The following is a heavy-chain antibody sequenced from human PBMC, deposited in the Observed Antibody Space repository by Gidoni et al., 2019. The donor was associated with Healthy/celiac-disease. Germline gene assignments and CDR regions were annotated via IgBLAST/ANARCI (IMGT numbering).Heavy chain of an antibody. CDR1: GYTFTSYD. D-gene: IGHD3-10*01. J-gene: IGHJ4*02. V-gene: IGHV1-8*01. Sequence: QLVQSGAEVKNPGDSVMMSCKASGYTFTSYDINWMRQATGQGLEWIGWMNPNSCNTGYAQKFQGRVTMTRNTSISTDYMEMSSLRSEDTAVYYCARGRAMVLRYWGQGTLVTVSS. CDR3: ARGRAMVLRY. CDR2: MNPNSCNT.